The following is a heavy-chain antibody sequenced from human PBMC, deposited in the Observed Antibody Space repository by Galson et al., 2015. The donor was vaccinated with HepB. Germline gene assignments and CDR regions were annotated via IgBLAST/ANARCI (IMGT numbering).Heavy chain of an antibody. V-gene: IGHV1-18*01. Sequence: SVKVSCKASGYSFSNYGLSWIRQAPGRGLEWLGWFSGYDGSTNYALRFQGRVSMTADASTGTAYLELRNLRSDDTAVYYCARDSRLELRLNNYFSYGMDVRGQGSAVIVSS. CDR2: FSGYDGST. CDR3: ARDSRLELRLNNYFSYGMDV. J-gene: IGHJ6*02. D-gene: IGHD1-1*01. CDR1: GYSFSNYG.